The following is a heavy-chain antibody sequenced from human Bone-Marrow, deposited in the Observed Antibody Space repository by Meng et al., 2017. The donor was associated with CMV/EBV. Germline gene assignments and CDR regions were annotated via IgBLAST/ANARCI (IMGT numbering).Heavy chain of an antibody. D-gene: IGHD6-13*01. V-gene: IGHV1-18*04. Sequence: ASVKVSCKASGYTFTGYYMHWVRQAPGQGLEWMGWIGGYNGNTNYAQKFQGRVTMSTDTSTSTSYVELRSLRYDDTAVYFCARVRTFMAAVGTAGGDWCDPWGQGNLVNVDS. CDR1: GYTFTGYY. CDR2: IGGYNGNT. CDR3: ARVRTFMAAVGTAGGDWCDP. J-gene: IGHJ5*02.